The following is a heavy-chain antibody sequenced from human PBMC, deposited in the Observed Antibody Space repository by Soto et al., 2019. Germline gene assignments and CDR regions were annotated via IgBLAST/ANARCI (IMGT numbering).Heavy chain of an antibody. J-gene: IGHJ3*02. CDR3: AKATASSGGAFEI. D-gene: IGHD3-22*01. Sequence: GGSLRLSCAVSGFICSSYDMGWVRQAPGKGLEWVSTILVGGSTHYEDSVKGRFTISRDTSKNTVYLQMNSLTAGDTAFYYCAKATASSGGAFEIYGQGTMVTVSS. V-gene: IGHV3-23*01. CDR2: ILVGGST. CDR1: GFICSSYD.